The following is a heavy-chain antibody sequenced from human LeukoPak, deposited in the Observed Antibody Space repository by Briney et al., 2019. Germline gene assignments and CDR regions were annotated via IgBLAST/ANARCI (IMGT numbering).Heavy chain of an antibody. Sequence: GESLKISCKGSGYSFTSYWIGWVRPMPGKGLEWMGIIHPDDSDTKYSPSFQGQVTISADKSISTAYLQWSSLKASDTAMYYCARLAFCTNAVCFSNYYYSMDVWGRGTTVTVSS. CDR3: ARLAFCTNAVCFSNYYYSMDV. V-gene: IGHV5-51*01. J-gene: IGHJ6*03. D-gene: IGHD2-8*01. CDR2: IHPDDSDT. CDR1: GYSFTSYW.